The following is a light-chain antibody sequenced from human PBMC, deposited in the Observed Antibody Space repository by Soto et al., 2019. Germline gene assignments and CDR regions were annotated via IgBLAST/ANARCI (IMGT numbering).Light chain of an antibody. J-gene: IGLJ7*01. Sequence: QSVLTQPPSASGTPGQRVTISCSGSSSNIESNTVTWYQQLPGTAPKLVIYSNYDRPSGVPDRFSGSTSGTSASLVIRGLQSEDEADYYCAAWSGSLSGLVFGGGTQLTVL. CDR1: SSNIESNT. CDR2: SNY. V-gene: IGLV1-44*01. CDR3: AAWSGSLSGLV.